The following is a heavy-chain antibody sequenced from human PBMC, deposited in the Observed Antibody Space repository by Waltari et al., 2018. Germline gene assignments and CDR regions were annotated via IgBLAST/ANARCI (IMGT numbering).Heavy chain of an antibody. CDR2: IYYSGST. D-gene: IGHD3-22*01. CDR1: GGSISSSSYY. Sequence: QLQLQESGPGLVKPSETLSLTCTVSGGSISSSSYYWGWIRQPPGKGLEWIGSIYYSGSTYDHPSLKRRVTISVDTSKNQFSLKLSSVTAADTAVYYCARSLLGTMIVVVTWGQGTLVTVSS. J-gene: IGHJ4*02. V-gene: IGHV4-39*07. CDR3: ARSLLGTMIVVVT.